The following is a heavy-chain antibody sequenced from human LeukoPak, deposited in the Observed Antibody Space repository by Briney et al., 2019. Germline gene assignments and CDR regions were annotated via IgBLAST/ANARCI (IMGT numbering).Heavy chain of an antibody. CDR3: ARGLGEDC. J-gene: IGHJ4*02. V-gene: IGHV3-21*01. CDR1: GFTFSTYT. D-gene: IGHD2-21*01. Sequence: GGSQRLSCTASGFTFSTYTMNWVRQAPGKGLEWVSSISSSSSYIYYADSVKGRFTISRDNAKNSLYLQMNSLRAEDTAVYYCARGLGEDCWGQGTLVTVSS. CDR2: ISSSSSYI.